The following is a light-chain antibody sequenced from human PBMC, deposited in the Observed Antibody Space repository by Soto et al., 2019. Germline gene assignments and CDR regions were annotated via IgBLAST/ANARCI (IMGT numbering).Light chain of an antibody. CDR2: EVN. CDR3: SSYVVINNVL. Sequence: QSVLTQPPSASGSPGQSVTISCTGTSSDVGGYNYVSWYQQHPGKAPKLMIYEVNKRPSGVPDRFSGSKSGNTASLTVSGLQAEDEADYYCSSYVVINNVLFGGGTKLTVL. V-gene: IGLV2-8*01. J-gene: IGLJ2*01. CDR1: SSDVGGYNY.